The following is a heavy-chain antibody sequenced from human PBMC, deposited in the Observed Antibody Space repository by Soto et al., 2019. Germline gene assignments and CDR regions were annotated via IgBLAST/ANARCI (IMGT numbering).Heavy chain of an antibody. V-gene: IGHV1-18*01. Sequence: QVHLVQSGAEVKKPGASVKVSCKASGYSFTSYGISWVRQAPGQGLQWMGRISTFNGDTNYAQNVQGRVTMTTDTSTTTTYMELRSWRWDDTAVYYCARDSPQYGMDVWGQGPQSPSP. J-gene: IGHJ6*02. CDR3: ARDSPQYGMDV. CDR1: GYSFTSYG. CDR2: ISTFNGDT.